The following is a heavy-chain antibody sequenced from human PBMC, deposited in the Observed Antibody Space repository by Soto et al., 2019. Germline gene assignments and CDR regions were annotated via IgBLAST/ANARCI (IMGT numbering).Heavy chain of an antibody. CDR2: VSGCGGRT. V-gene: IGHV3-23*01. CDR3: AKSGDLYWGFYYHGMDV. Sequence: EVQLLESGGGLAQPGGSLRVSCAASGFTFSSYAMTWVRQAPGQGLEWVAGVSGCGGRTYYADSVKGRITISRDKSKNTLYLQMKSPRAEDPAGYYCAKSGDLYWGFYYHGMDVWGQGTTVTVSS. D-gene: IGHD2-8*02. CDR1: GFTFSSYA. J-gene: IGHJ6*02.